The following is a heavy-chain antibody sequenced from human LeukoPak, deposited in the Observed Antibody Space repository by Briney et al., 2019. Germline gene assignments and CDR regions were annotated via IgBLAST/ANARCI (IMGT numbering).Heavy chain of an antibody. CDR1: GGTFSSYA. D-gene: IGHD3-16*01. Sequence: GASVKVSCKASGGTFSSYAISWVRQAPGQGLEWMGRIIPILGIANYAQKFQGRVTITADKSTSTAYMELSSLRSEDTAVYYCARGDDYVWGSYRYYGMDVWGQGTTVTVSS. V-gene: IGHV1-69*04. J-gene: IGHJ6*02. CDR2: IIPILGIA. CDR3: ARGDDYVWGSYRYYGMDV.